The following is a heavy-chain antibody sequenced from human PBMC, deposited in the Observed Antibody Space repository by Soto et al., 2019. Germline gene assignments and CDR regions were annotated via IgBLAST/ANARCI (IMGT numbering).Heavy chain of an antibody. Sequence: GGSLRLSCAASGFTFSGSAMHWVRQASGKGLEWVGRIRSKANSYATAYAASVKGRFTISRDDSKNTAYLQMNSLKTEDTAVYYCTRRSIAAAGTRYYYYGMDVWGQGTTVTVSS. J-gene: IGHJ6*02. D-gene: IGHD6-13*01. CDR2: IRSKANSYAT. CDR3: TRRSIAAAGTRYYYYGMDV. CDR1: GFTFSGSA. V-gene: IGHV3-73*01.